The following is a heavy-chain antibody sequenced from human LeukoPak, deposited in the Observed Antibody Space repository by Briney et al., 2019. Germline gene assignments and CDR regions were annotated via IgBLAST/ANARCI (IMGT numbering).Heavy chain of an antibody. J-gene: IGHJ4*02. Sequence: PSETLSLTCTVSGGSTSSYYWTWIRQPPGERLEWIGYIYNSRNTNYNPALNSRVTISADASKNQFSLKLNSVTAADTAVYYCARRYTASPGERFDYWGQGTLVTVSS. V-gene: IGHV4-59*08. CDR3: ARRYTASPGERFDY. D-gene: IGHD2-2*02. CDR2: IYNSRNT. CDR1: GGSTSSYY.